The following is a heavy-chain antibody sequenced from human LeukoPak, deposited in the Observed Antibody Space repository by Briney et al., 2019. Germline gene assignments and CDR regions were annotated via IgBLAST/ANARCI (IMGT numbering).Heavy chain of an antibody. J-gene: IGHJ4*02. CDR3: AKDRYCDNGVCSGSFDY. V-gene: IGHV3-30*02. CDR2: IRCDGSNK. Sequence: SGGSLRLSCAASGFTFSSYGMHWVRQTPGKGLEWVAFIRCDGSNKNYADSVKGRFTFSRDNSKNTVYLQMNSLRAEDTAVYYCAKDRYCDNGVCSGSFDYWGQGTLVTVSS. CDR1: GFTFSSYG. D-gene: IGHD2-8*01.